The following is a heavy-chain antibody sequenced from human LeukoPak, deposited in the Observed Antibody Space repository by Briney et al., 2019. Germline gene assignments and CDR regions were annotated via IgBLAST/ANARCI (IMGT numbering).Heavy chain of an antibody. CDR2: IIPILGIA. V-gene: IGHV1-69*04. Sequence: SVKVSCKASGGTFSSYAISWVRQAPGQGLEWMGRIIPILGIANYAQKFQGRVTITADKSTSTAYMELSSLRSEDTAVYYCARDGSPMATSDAFDIWGQGTMVTVSS. D-gene: IGHD5-24*01. CDR1: GGTFSSYA. CDR3: ARDGSPMATSDAFDI. J-gene: IGHJ3*02.